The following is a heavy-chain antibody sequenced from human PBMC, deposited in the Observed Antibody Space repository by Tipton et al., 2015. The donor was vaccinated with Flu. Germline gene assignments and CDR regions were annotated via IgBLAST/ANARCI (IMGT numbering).Heavy chain of an antibody. D-gene: IGHD3-10*01. CDR3: ARGGAGITMVRGATYYYYYMDV. CDR2: VYSSGST. Sequence: TLSLTCAVSGVSTTSTLYYWSWIRQPAGKGLEWIGRVYSSGSTDYSPSLKSRVTISLDTSKNQFSLNLSSVTAADTAVYYCARGGAGITMVRGATYYYYYMDVWGKGTTVTVSS. V-gene: IGHV4-61*02. J-gene: IGHJ6*03. CDR1: GVSTTSTLYY.